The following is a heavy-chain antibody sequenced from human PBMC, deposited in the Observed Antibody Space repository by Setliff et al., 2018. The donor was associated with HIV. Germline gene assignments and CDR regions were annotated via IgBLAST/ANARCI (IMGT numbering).Heavy chain of an antibody. D-gene: IGHD6-13*01. V-gene: IGHV1-3*01. CDR2: INAGNGNT. J-gene: IGHJ4*02. CDR3: ARDFPYSGGWYFDY. CDR1: GYTFTNYA. Sequence: ASVKVSCKASGYTFTNYAIHWVRQAPGQRLEWMGWINAGNGNTKFSEQFQGRVLITSDTSASTVYLFLRSLKSEDTAVYYCARDFPYSGGWYFDYWGQGTLVTVSS.